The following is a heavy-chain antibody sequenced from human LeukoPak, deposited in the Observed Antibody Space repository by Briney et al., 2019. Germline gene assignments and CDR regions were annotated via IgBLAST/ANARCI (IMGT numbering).Heavy chain of an antibody. CDR3: AKGGSWFDP. V-gene: IGHV4-59*08. CDR2: ISYSGST. Sequence: SETLSLTCTVSGGSISSYYWTWIRQPPGKGLVWIGYISYSGSTNYNPSLKSRVTISVDTSKNQVSLKLSSVTAADTAVYYCAKGGSWFDPWGQGTLVTVSS. CDR1: GGSISSYY. D-gene: IGHD3-16*01. J-gene: IGHJ5*02.